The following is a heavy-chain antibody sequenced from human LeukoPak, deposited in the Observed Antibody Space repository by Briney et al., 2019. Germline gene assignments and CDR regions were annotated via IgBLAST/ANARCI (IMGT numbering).Heavy chain of an antibody. CDR3: ARGLLGYDSSGYGDY. CDR1: GYTFTGYY. V-gene: IGHV1-2*02. D-gene: IGHD3-22*01. Sequence: ASVKVSCKASGYTFTGYYMHWVRQAPGQGLEWMGWINPNSGGTNYAQKFQGRVTMTRDTSISTAYMELSRLRSDDTAVYYCARGLLGYDSSGYGDYWGQGTLVTVSS. CDR2: INPNSGGT. J-gene: IGHJ4*02.